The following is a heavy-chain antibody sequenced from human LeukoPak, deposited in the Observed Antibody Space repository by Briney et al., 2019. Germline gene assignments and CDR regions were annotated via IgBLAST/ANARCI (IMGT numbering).Heavy chain of an antibody. CDR3: ARARKYYDSSGYYYKGSYYFDY. D-gene: IGHD3-22*01. CDR2: ISYSGST. J-gene: IGHJ4*02. V-gene: IGHV4-59*01. Sequence: PSETLSLTCTVSGGSISSYYWTWIRQPPGKGLEWIGYISYSGSTSYNPSLKSRVTISVDTSKNQFSLKLSSVTAADTAVYYCARARKYYDSSGYYYKGSYYFDYWGQGTLVTVSS. CDR1: GGSISSYY.